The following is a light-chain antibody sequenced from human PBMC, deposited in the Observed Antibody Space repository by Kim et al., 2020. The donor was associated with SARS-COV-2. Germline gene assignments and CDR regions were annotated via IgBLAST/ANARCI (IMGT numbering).Light chain of an antibody. CDR2: GKN. V-gene: IGLV3-19*01. Sequence: SSELTQDPAVSVALGQTVRITCQGDSLRSYYASWYQQKPGQAPVLVIYGKNNRPSGIPDRFSGSSSGNTASLTITGAQAEDEGDYYCNSRDTSGNHLDHVVFGGGTKLTVL. CDR3: NSRDTSGNHLDHVV. J-gene: IGLJ2*01. CDR1: SLRSYY.